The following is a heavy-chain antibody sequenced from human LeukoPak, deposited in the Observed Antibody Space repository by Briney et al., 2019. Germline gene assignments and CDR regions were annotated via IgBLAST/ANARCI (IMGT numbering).Heavy chain of an antibody. CDR2: ISGSGGST. V-gene: IGHV3-23*01. CDR1: GFTFSSYA. Sequence: GGSLRLSCAASGFTFSSYAMSWVRQAPGKGLEWVSAISGSGGSTYYADSVKGRFTISRDNSKNTLYLQMNSLRAEDTTVYYCAKDGVRVTFLSPRDYIWGSYRLGYFDYWDQGTLVTVSS. CDR3: AKDGVRVTFLSPRDYIWGSYRLGYFDY. D-gene: IGHD3-16*02. J-gene: IGHJ4*02.